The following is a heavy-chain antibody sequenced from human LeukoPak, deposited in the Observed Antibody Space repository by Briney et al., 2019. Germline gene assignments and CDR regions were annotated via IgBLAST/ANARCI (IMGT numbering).Heavy chain of an antibody. CDR3: ARIPGYCSSTSCSWVWAFDY. CDR2: ISAYNGNT. J-gene: IGHJ4*02. V-gene: IGHV1-18*01. D-gene: IGHD2-2*01. Sequence: GASVKVSCKASGYTFTSYGISWVRQAPGQGLEWMGWISAYNGNTNYAQKLQGRVTMTTDTSTSTAYMELRSPRSDDTAVYYCARIPGYCSSTSCSWVWAFDYWGQETLVTVSS. CDR1: GYTFTSYG.